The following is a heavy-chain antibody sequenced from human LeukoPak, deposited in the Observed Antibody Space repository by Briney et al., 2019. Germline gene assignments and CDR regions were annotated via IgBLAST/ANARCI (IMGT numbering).Heavy chain of an antibody. V-gene: IGHV1-69*04. Sequence: ASVKVSCKASGDSLTTYAINWVRQAPGQGLEWMGRVIPLLNIPHYAQKFRDRVTITAETSTNTSYLELRGLTSDDTAVYYCARAPHYSGSSGYNWFHPWGQGSLVTVSP. J-gene: IGHJ5*02. CDR1: GDSLTTYA. CDR3: ARAPHYSGSSGYNWFHP. CDR2: VIPLLNIP. D-gene: IGHD3-22*01.